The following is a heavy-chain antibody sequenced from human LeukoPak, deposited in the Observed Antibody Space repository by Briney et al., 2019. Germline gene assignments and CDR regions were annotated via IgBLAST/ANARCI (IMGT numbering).Heavy chain of an antibody. V-gene: IGHV3-23*01. CDR2: ISGSGGST. J-gene: IGHJ1*01. D-gene: IGHD1-26*01. CDR1: GXTFXSYA. CDR3: ARDSGSYPREYFQH. Sequence: LXLSXXXXGXTFXSYAMSWVRQAPXKXLEWVSAISGSGGSTYYADSVKGRFTISRDNSKNTLYLQMNSLRAEDTAVYYCARDSGSYPREYFQHWGQGTLVTVSS.